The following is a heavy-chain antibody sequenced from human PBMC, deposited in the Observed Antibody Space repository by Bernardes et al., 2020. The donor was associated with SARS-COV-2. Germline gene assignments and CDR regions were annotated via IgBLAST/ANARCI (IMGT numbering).Heavy chain of an antibody. V-gene: IGHV3-53*04. CDR3: ARDNILHYGGNFYYYGMDV. J-gene: IGHJ6*02. Sequence: SLKLSCAASGFTVSSNYMSWVRQAPGTGLEWVSVIYSGGSTYYADSVKGRFTISRHNSKNTLYLQMNSLRAEDTAVYYCARDNILHYGGNFYYYGMDVWGQGTTVTVSS. CDR1: GFTVSSNY. D-gene: IGHD4-17*01. CDR2: IYSGGST.